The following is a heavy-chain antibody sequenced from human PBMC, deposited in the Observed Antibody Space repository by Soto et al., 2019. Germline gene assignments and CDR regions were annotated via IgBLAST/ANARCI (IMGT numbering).Heavy chain of an antibody. CDR1: GFTFSDSY. Sequence: QVQLVESGGGLVKPGGSLRLSCTTSGFTFSDSYMTWIRQAPGKGLESLSYISGSGSDIKYADSVKGRFTISRDNAENSVFLQMNSLRVEDTAMYFCSKGPRRLDTWGLGTQVTVSS. V-gene: IGHV3-11*01. CDR3: SKGPRRLDT. J-gene: IGHJ5*02. CDR2: ISGSGSDI.